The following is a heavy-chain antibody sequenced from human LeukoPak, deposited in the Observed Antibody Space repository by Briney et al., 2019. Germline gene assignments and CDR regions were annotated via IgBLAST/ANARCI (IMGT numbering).Heavy chain of an antibody. Sequence: GASVKVSCKASGGTFSSYAISWVRQAPGQGLEWMGGIIPIFGTANYAQKFQGRVTITADESTSTAYMELSSLRSEDTAVYYCASPTYYYDSSGYYYREWGQGTLVTVSS. CDR2: IIPIFGTA. CDR3: ASPTYYYDSSGYYYRE. J-gene: IGHJ4*02. D-gene: IGHD3-22*01. V-gene: IGHV1-69*13. CDR1: GGTFSSYA.